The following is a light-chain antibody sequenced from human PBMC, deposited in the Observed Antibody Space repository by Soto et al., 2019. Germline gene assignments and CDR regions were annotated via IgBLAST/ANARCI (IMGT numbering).Light chain of an antibody. CDR1: SSDVGGYND. V-gene: IGLV2-14*01. CDR2: EVS. J-gene: IGLJ1*01. Sequence: QSVLTQPASVSGSPGQSITISCTGTSSDVGGYNDVSWYQQHPGKAPKLMIYEVSHRPSGVSNRFSGSKSDNTASLTISGLQAEDEADYYCSSYTSSSTPYVFGTGTKLTVL. CDR3: SSYTSSSTPYV.